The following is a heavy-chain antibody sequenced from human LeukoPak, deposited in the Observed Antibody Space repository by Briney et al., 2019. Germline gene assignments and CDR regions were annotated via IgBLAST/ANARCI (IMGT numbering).Heavy chain of an antibody. V-gene: IGHV4-39*01. CDR2: IYYSGST. Sequence: SETLSLTCTVSGGSISSSSYYWGWIRQPPGKGLEWIGSIYYSGSTYYNPSLKSRVTISVDTSKNQFSLKLSSVTAADTAVYYCARRSLPDILTGYYYFDYWGQGTLVTVSS. CDR1: GGSISSSSYY. J-gene: IGHJ4*02. CDR3: ARRSLPDILTGYYYFDY. D-gene: IGHD3-9*01.